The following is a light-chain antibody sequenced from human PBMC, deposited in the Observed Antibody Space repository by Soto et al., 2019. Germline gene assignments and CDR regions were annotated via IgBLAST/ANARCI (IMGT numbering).Light chain of an antibody. Sequence: QSALTQPRSVSGSPGQSVAISCTGTSSNFVGDKYVAWYQKHPGKAPRLVIFDVNKRPSGVPHRPSDAKSSTPASPTVSGLPSPDKADHYGWSFIDHYIYVFVTGTKV. CDR1: SSNFVGDKY. CDR2: DVN. J-gene: IGLJ1*01. CDR3: WSFIDHYIYV. V-gene: IGLV2-11*01.